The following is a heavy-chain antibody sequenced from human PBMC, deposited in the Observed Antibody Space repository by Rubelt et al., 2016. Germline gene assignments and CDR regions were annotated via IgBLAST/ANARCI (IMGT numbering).Heavy chain of an antibody. CDR1: GGTFSSYG. Sequence: QVQLVQSGAEVKKPGSSVKVSCKASGGTFSSYGISWVRQAPGQGLEWMGWISAYNGNTNYAQKLQGRVTMTTDTSTSTAYMELRSLRSDDTAVYYCARHSHNCSSTSCGLNWFDPWGQGTLVTVSS. CDR2: ISAYNGNT. J-gene: IGHJ5*02. V-gene: IGHV1-18*01. CDR3: ARHSHNCSSTSCGLNWFDP. D-gene: IGHD2-2*01.